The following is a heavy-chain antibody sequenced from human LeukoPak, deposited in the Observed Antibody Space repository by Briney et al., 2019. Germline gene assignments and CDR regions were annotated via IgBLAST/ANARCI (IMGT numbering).Heavy chain of an antibody. Sequence: PSETLSLTCTVSGAPISHHYWRWIRQPPGKGLEYVGYFYYDGSTNYTSSVRRRVTILVDTSKNQFTLNLRSVTAADTAKYYFARGITGEYPSRVGFAFDIWAQGTVVAVSS. CDR1: GAPISHHY. CDR3: ARGITGEYPSRVGFAFDI. J-gene: IGHJ3*02. V-gene: IGHV4-59*11. D-gene: IGHD2-8*02. CDR2: FYYDGST.